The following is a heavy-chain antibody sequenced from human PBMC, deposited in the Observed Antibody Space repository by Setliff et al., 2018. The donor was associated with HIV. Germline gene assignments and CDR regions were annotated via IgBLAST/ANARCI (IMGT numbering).Heavy chain of an antibody. CDR2: INKDGSEK. Sequence: GGSLRLSCAASGFTSSDYWMIWVRQTPGKGLEWVANINKDGSEKNYVDSVKGRFTISRDNAKNSLYMQMNSLRVDDTAVYFCTKDSNWEPRHPKLFDSWGQGTLVTVSS. V-gene: IGHV3-7*01. D-gene: IGHD1-26*01. CDR3: TKDSNWEPRHPKLFDS. CDR1: GFTSSDYW. J-gene: IGHJ4*02.